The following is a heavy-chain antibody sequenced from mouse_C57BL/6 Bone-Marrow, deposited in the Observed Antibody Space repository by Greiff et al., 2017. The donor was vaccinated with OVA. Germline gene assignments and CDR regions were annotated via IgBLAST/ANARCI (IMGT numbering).Heavy chain of an antibody. V-gene: IGHV5-17*01. CDR2: ISSGSSTI. CDR1: GFTFSDYG. CDR3: ARAYYGNYNAMDY. D-gene: IGHD2-10*01. Sequence: EVMLVESGGGLVKPGGSLKLSCAASGFTFSDYGMHWVRQAPEKGLEWVAYISSGSSTIYYADTVKGRFTISRDTAKNTLFLQMTSLRSEDTAMYYCARAYYGNYNAMDYWGQGTSVTVSS. J-gene: IGHJ4*01.